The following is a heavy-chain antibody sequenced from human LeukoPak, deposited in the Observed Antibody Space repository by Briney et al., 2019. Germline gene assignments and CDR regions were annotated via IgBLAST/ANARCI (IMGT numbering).Heavy chain of an antibody. V-gene: IGHV3-7*01. D-gene: IGHD5-24*01. CDR1: GISFSGSW. CDR3: ATGRLQPAH. Sequence: GGSLRLSCVVSGISFSGSWMTWVRQAPGRGLESVANINEDGSVAYFVDSVKGRFAISRDNANNSVFLQLKSLRAEDTAVYYCATGRLQPAHWGQGTLVTVSS. J-gene: IGHJ4*02. CDR2: INEDGSVA.